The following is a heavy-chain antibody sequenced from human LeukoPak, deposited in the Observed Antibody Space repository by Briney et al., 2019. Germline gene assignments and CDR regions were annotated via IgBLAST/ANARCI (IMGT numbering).Heavy chain of an antibody. CDR3: ARDYYDSSGHFDY. D-gene: IGHD3-22*01. V-gene: IGHV3-11*04. CDR2: ISSSGSTI. CDR1: GFTFSDYY. Sequence: PGGSLRLSCAASGFTFSDYYMSWIPQAPGKGLGWVSYISSSGSTIYYADSVKGRFTISRDNAKNSLYLQMNSLRAEDTAVYYCARDYYDSSGHFDYWGQGTLVTVSS. J-gene: IGHJ4*02.